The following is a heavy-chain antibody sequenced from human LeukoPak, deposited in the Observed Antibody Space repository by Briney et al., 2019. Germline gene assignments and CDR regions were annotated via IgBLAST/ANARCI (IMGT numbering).Heavy chain of an antibody. J-gene: IGHJ4*02. CDR1: GYNFTSHW. V-gene: IGHV5-10-1*01. CDR3: ARLRDGSLDY. CDR2: LDPTDSYT. Sequence: GESLKISCKGSGYNFTSHWISWVRQMPGKGLEWMGRLDPTDSYTNYSPSFRGHVTISADKSISTAFLQWSSLRASDTAIYYCARLRDGSLDYWGQGTLVTVSS.